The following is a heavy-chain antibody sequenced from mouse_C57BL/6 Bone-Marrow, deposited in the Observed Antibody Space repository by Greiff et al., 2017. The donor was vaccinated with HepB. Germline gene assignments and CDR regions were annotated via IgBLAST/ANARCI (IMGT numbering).Heavy chain of an antibody. D-gene: IGHD3-2*02. CDR1: GYAFSSYW. J-gene: IGHJ3*01. CDR3: ARGGQDSAGGFAY. V-gene: IGHV1-80*01. Sequence: VQLQQSGAELVKPGASVKISCKASGYAFSSYWMNWVKQRPGKGLEWIGQIYPGDGDTNYNGKFKGKATLTADKSSSTAYMQLSSLTSEDSAVYFCARGGQDSAGGFAYWGQGTLVTVSA. CDR2: IYPGDGDT.